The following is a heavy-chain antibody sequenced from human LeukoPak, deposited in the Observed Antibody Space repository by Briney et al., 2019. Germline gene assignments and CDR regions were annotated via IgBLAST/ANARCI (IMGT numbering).Heavy chain of an antibody. CDR2: ISYDGSNR. Sequence: GGSLRLSCAASGFTFSSYGMHWVRQAPGKGLEWVAFISYDGSNRYYADSVKGRFTISRDNSKNTLFLQMDSLRAEDTALYYCARARGSYCGSTSCYFDHWGQGTLVTVSS. CDR3: ARARGSYCGSTSCYFDH. V-gene: IGHV3-30-3*01. D-gene: IGHD2-2*01. CDR1: GFTFSSYG. J-gene: IGHJ4*02.